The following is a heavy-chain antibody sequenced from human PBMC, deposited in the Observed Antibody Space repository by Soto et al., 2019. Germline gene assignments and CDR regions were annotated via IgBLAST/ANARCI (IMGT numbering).Heavy chain of an antibody. CDR1: GASISIYY. CDR3: ARVGPEILKPLAWFVAAPGTKHQHDAFDI. Sequence: SETMSLTCTGSGASISIYYWRWFRQRPKKEREWLGYIDYSGSTNYNPCLKRRVTISVDTSKKQFSLKLSSVTAADTAVYYCARVGPEILKPLAWFVAAPGTKHQHDAFDIWGQGKMIT. V-gene: IGHV4-59*01. CDR2: IDYSGST. J-gene: IGHJ3*02. D-gene: IGHD6-13*01.